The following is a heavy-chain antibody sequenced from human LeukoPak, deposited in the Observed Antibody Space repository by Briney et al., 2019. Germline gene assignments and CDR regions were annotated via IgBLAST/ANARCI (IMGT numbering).Heavy chain of an antibody. CDR1: GYTFTSYD. V-gene: IGHV1-8*01. CDR2: MNPNSGNT. CDR3: ARVRGSGYDLYYYYGMDV. J-gene: IGHJ6*02. Sequence: ASVKVSCEASGYTFTSYDINWVRQATGQGLEWMGWMNPNSGNTGYAQKFQGRVTMTRNTSVSTAYMELSSLRSEDTAVYYCARVRGSGYDLYYYYGMDVWGQGTTVTVSS. D-gene: IGHD5-12*01.